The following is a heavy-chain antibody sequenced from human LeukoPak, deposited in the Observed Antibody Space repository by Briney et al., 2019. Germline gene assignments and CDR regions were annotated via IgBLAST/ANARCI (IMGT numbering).Heavy chain of an antibody. CDR3: AGSGDHVWGSDRSDAFDI. Sequence: GGSLRLSCAASGFTFSSYWMNWVRQAPGKGLEWVANIKQDGSEKYYVDYVKGRFTISRDNAKNSLFLQMNSLRAEDTAVYYCAGSGDHVWGSDRSDAFDIWGQGTMVAVSS. CDR1: GFTFSSYW. D-gene: IGHD3-16*02. V-gene: IGHV3-7*04. CDR2: IKQDGSEK. J-gene: IGHJ3*02.